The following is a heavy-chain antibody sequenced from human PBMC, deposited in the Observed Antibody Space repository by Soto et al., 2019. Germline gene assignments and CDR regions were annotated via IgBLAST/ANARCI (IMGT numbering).Heavy chain of an antibody. CDR2: INPSGGST. CDR1: GYTFTSYY. D-gene: IGHD3-10*01. J-gene: IGHJ4*02. V-gene: IGHV1-46*01. Sequence: ASVKVSCKASGYTFTSYYMHWVRQAPGQGLEWMGIINPSGGSTSYAQKFQGRVTMTRDTSTSTVYMELSSLRSEDTAVYYCARFYGSGSHITGYFDYWGQGTLVTVSS. CDR3: ARFYGSGSHITGYFDY.